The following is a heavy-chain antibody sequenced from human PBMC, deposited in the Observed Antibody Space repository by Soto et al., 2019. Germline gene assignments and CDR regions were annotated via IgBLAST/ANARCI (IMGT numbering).Heavy chain of an antibody. D-gene: IGHD3-10*01. V-gene: IGHV4-31*03. Sequence: QVQLQESGPGLVKPSQTLSLTCTVSGGSFSSGSYSWSWIRQLPGRGLEWMGYIYDSGSTFYRPSLKSRVNILMDRSKNQFSLELNSVTAADTVVYYCTRGPIGRVSDIWGQGTVVTVSS. CDR3: TRGPIGRVSDI. CDR2: IYDSGST. CDR1: GGSFSSGSYS. J-gene: IGHJ3*02.